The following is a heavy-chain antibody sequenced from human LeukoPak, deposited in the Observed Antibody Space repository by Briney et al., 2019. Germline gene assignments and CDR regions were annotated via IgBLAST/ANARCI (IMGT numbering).Heavy chain of an antibody. V-gene: IGHV3-11*01. Sequence: GGSLRLSCAASGFTFSDYYMSWFRQAPGKGLEWVSYIGSGGGPIYYADSVKGRFTISRDNAKSSLYLQTNSLRAEDTALYYCARALRDSSWYYEYWGQGTLVTVSS. CDR3: ARALRDSSWYYEY. CDR2: IGSGGGPI. J-gene: IGHJ4*02. D-gene: IGHD6-13*01. CDR1: GFTFSDYY.